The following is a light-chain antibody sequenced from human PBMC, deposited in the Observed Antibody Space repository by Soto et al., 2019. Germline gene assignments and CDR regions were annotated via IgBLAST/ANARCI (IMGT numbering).Light chain of an antibody. CDR2: GAS. J-gene: IGKJ1*01. V-gene: IGKV3-15*01. CDR3: QQYNNWPWT. Sequence: EIAMTQSPATLSVSPGGRATLSCRASQSISDTLAWYQQKPGQAPRLLIYGASTRAPGVPARFSGSGSGTEFTLTISSLQSEDFAVYYCQQYNNWPWTFGQGTKVDIK. CDR1: QSISDT.